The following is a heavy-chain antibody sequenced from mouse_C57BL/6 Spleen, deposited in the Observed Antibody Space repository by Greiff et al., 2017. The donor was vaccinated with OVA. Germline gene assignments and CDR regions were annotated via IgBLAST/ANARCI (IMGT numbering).Heavy chain of an antibody. J-gene: IGHJ3*01. Sequence: EVKLMESGGGLVKPGGSLKLSCAASGFTFSSYAMSWVRQTPEKRLEWVATISDGGSYTYYPDNVKGRFTISRDNAKNNLYLQMSHLKSEDTAMYYCARVLRGFAYWGQGTLVTVSA. CDR1: GFTFSSYA. V-gene: IGHV5-4*03. CDR3: ARVLRGFAY. CDR2: ISDGGSYT. D-gene: IGHD1-1*01.